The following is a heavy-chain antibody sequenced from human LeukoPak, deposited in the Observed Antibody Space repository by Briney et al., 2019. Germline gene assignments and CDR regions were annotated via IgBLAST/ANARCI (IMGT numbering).Heavy chain of an antibody. CDR2: IIPIFGTA. Sequence: AASVKVSCKASGGTFSSYAISWVRQAPGQGLEWMGGIIPIFGTANYAQKFQGRVTITADESTSTAYMELSSLRSEDTAVYYCASRDTAVADHYYYYGMDVWGQGTTVTVSS. J-gene: IGHJ6*02. D-gene: IGHD6-19*01. CDR1: GGTFSSYA. CDR3: ASRDTAVADHYYYYGMDV. V-gene: IGHV1-69*13.